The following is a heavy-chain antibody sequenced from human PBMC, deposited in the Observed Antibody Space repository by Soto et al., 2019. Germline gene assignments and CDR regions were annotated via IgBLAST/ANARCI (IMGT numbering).Heavy chain of an antibody. Sequence: GGSLRLSCAASGFTFSSYSMNWVRQAPGKGLEWVSYISSSSSTIYYADSVKGRFTISRDIAKNSLYLQMNSLRAEDTAVYYCARDYTVSDPSCDYWGQGTLVTVSS. CDR3: ARDYTVSDPSCDY. J-gene: IGHJ4*02. D-gene: IGHD2-2*01. CDR2: ISSSSSTI. V-gene: IGHV3-48*04. CDR1: GFTFSSYS.